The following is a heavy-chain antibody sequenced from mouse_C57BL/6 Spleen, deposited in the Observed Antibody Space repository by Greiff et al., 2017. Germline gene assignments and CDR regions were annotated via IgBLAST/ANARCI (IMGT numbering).Heavy chain of an antibody. V-gene: IGHV1-78*01. CDR2: IYPRDGST. CDR3: ARCSDDGDYEPRDFDF. D-gene: IGHD2-3*01. J-gene: IGHJ1*03. Sequence: VQLQQSDAELVKPGASVKISCKVSGYAFTDPTIHWMKQRPEQGLEWIGYIYPRDGSTKYNEKFKGKATLTADKSSSTAYMPLNSLTSEDSAVYFSARCSDDGDYEPRDFDFWGTGTTVTVSS. CDR1: GYAFTDPT.